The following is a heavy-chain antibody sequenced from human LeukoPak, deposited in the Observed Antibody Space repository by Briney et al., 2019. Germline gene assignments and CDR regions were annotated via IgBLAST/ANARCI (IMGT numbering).Heavy chain of an antibody. CDR3: ATSPSYEMATTAVS. D-gene: IGHD5-24*01. Sequence: ASVKVSCKVSGYTLTELSMHWVRQAPGKGLEWMRGFDPEDGETIYAQKFQGRVTMTEDTSTDTAYRELSSLRSEDTAVYYCATSPSYEMATTAVSWGQGTLVTVSS. J-gene: IGHJ5*02. CDR1: GYTLTELS. CDR2: FDPEDGET. V-gene: IGHV1-24*01.